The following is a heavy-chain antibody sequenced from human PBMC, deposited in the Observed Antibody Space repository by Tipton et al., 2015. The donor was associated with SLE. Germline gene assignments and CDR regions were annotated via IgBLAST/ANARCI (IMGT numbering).Heavy chain of an antibody. J-gene: IGHJ4*02. V-gene: IGHV4-39*07. CDR3: AGELTGYSY. D-gene: IGHD3-9*01. Sequence: GLVKPSETLSLTCTVSSDSIRGSSYYWGWIRQPPGKGLEWIGSIDYSGSTDYNPSLKSRVSIAADTSKKQFSLRLSSVTTADTAVYFCAGELTGYSYWGQGTLVTVSS. CDR2: IDYSGST. CDR1: SDSIRGSSYY.